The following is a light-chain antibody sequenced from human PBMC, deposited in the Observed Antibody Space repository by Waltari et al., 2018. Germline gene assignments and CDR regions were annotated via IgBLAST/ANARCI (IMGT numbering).Light chain of an antibody. J-gene: IGLJ2*01. CDR1: SSDVGSYNL. Sequence: QSALTQPASVSGSPGQSIIVSSTGTSSDVGSYNLVSWYQQHPGKAPKHLIFEVSQLRSGSSHRFSASKSGNTASLTVFGRQAEDGADYYCSSYAGNRSVVFGGGTKLTVL. V-gene: IGLV2-23*02. CDR3: SSYAGNRSVV. CDR2: EVS.